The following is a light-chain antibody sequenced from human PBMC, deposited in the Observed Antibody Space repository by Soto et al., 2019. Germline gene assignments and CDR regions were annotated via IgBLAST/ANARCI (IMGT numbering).Light chain of an antibody. CDR1: SSDVGGYNY. J-gene: IGLJ1*01. CDR2: EVS. V-gene: IGLV2-8*01. CDR3: NSYADSNNFV. Sequence: QSVLTQPPSASGSPGQSVTISCTGTSSDVGGYNYVFWYQQHPGKAPKLLIYEVSKRPSGVPDRFSGSKSGNTASLTVSGLQAEDEADYYCNSYADSNNFVFGSGTKVTVL.